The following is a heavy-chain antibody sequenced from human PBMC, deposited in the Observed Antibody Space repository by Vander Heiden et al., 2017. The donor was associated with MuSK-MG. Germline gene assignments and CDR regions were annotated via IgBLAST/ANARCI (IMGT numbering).Heavy chain of an antibody. D-gene: IGHD1-1*01. J-gene: IGHJ4*02. CDR2: IKEDGGEK. CDR1: GFTFSGYW. V-gene: IGHV3-7*01. CDR3: ARGKTWRDY. Sequence: EVQVVESGGGLVQPGGSLRLPCAVPGFTFSGYWMSWVRQAPGKGLEWVANIKEDGGEKYYVDSVKGRFTISRDNAKNSLYLQMNTLRAEDTAVYYCARGKTWRDYWGQGTLVTVSS.